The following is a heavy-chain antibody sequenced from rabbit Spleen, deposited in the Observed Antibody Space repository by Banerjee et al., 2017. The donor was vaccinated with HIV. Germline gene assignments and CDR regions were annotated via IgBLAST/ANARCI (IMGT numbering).Heavy chain of an antibody. D-gene: IGHD1-1*01. Sequence: QSLEESGGDLVKPGASLTLTCKASGFTISSTYWICWVRQAPGKGLEWIACINIVTGKSVYASWAEGRFIMSRTSSTTVTLQMTSLTAADTATYFCARDLVAVIGWNFNLWGPGTLVTVS. CDR3: ARDLVAVIGWNFNL. CDR1: GFTISSTYW. J-gene: IGHJ4*01. V-gene: IGHV1S40*01. CDR2: INIVTGKS.